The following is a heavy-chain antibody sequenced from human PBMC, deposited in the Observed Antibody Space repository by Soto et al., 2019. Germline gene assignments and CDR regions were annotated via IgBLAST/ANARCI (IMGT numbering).Heavy chain of an antibody. D-gene: IGHD3-10*01. CDR2: IDQDGSGK. CDR3: ARRREGTVITLES. J-gene: IGHJ5*02. Sequence: EVHLVESGGGLVQRGGSLRLSCAASGFTFRAYWMSWVRQAPGKGLEWVANIDQDGSGKYYVDSVRGRFTISRDNAHNSLYLQSNSMRDEETAVYFCARRREGTVITLESWGQGTLSTVSS. CDR1: GFTFRAYW. V-gene: IGHV3-7*05.